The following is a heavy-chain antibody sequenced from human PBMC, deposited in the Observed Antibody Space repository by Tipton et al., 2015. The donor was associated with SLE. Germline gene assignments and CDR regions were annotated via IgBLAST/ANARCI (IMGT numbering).Heavy chain of an antibody. CDR3: ARDIWDFGVVNVRYFDY. V-gene: IGHV4-61*09. Sequence: TLSLTCTVSGGSIISGSNYWNWIRQSAGKGLEWIGHIYFIGSTNYNPSLKSRATISLDTSKNQFSLQLSSVTAADTAVYYCARDIWDFGVVNVRYFDYWGKGILITVSS. D-gene: IGHD3-3*01. CDR2: IYFIGST. CDR1: GGSIISGSNY. J-gene: IGHJ4*02.